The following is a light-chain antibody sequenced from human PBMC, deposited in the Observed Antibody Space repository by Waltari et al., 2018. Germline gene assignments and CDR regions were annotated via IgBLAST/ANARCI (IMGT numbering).Light chain of an antibody. J-gene: IGLJ3*02. CDR3: SSYTSSSTWV. CDR2: EVS. CDR1: SSDVGGYNY. V-gene: IGLV2-14*01. Sequence: QSALTQPASVSGSPGQSITISCTGTSSDVGGYNYVSWYQQHPGKAPKLMIYEVSNRPSGVSNGFSGSKSGNTASLTISGLQAEDEAEYYCSSYTSSSTWVFGGGTKLTVL.